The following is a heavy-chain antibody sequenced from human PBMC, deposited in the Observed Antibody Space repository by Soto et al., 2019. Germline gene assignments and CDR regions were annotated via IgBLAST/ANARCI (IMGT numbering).Heavy chain of an antibody. D-gene: IGHD3-22*01. V-gene: IGHV3-72*01. Sequence: EVQLVESGGGFVQPGGSLRLSCAASGFSFSDYYINWVRQAPGKGLEWVGRTRNKASSYTTDYAAFVKGRFTISRDDSKNLIYLQMNSLKPEDTAVYYCAREGSSSGPDYEYWGQGTLVTVSS. CDR3: AREGSSSGPDYEY. CDR1: GFSFSDYY. J-gene: IGHJ4*02. CDR2: TRNKASSYTT.